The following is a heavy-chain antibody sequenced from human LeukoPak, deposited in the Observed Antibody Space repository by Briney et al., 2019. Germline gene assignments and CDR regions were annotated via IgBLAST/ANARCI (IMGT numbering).Heavy chain of an antibody. J-gene: IGHJ4*02. V-gene: IGHV4-38-2*02. CDR1: GYSISGGYY. Sequence: SETLSLTCTVSGYSISGGYYWGWIRQPPGKGLEWIGSIYHSGSTYYNPSLKSRVTISVDTSKNQFSLKLSSVTAADTAVYYCARDPERWGQGTLVTVSS. CDR2: IYHSGST. CDR3: ARDPER.